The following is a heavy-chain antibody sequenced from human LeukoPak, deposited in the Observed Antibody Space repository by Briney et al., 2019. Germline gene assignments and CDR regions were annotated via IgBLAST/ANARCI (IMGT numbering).Heavy chain of an antibody. D-gene: IGHD5-12*01. J-gene: IGHJ4*02. V-gene: IGHV3-33*01. CDR3: LVAMIMPGSRQAE. Sequence: GGSLRLSCAASGFTFSNYVMHWVRQAPGKGLEWVAVIWYDGSNKYYADSVKGRFTISRDNSKNTLYLQMNSLRAENTAVYYCLVAMIMPGSRQAEWGQGTLVTVSS. CDR2: IWYDGSNK. CDR1: GFTFSNYV.